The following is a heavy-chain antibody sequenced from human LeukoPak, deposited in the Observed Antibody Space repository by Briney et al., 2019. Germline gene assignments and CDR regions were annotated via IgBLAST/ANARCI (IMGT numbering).Heavy chain of an antibody. CDR3: AGVTDASRPLYYFGY. J-gene: IGHJ4*02. V-gene: IGHV4-39*01. CDR2: IYYSGST. D-gene: IGHD2-2*01. Sequence: PSETLSLTCTVSGGSISSSNYYWGWIRQPPGKGLEWIGSIYYSGSTYYHPSLMSRVTISVDTSKNQFSLKLSSVTAADTAVYYCAGVTDASRPLYYFGYWGQGSLVPVSS. CDR1: GGSISSSNYY.